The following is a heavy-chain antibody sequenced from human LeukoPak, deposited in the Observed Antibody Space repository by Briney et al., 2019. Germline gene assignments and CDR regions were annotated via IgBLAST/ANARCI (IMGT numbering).Heavy chain of an antibody. D-gene: IGHD1-7*01. CDR2: IRYDGSDK. CDR3: AKDRDKGNYYFDY. Sequence: GGSLRLSRAASVFTFSSYGMHWVRQAPGKGLEWVAFIRYDGSDKDYVDSVKGGFTISRDNSKNTLYLQMSSLRAEDTAVYYCAKDRDKGNYYFDYWGQGTLVTVSS. J-gene: IGHJ4*02. V-gene: IGHV3-30*02. CDR1: VFTFSSYG.